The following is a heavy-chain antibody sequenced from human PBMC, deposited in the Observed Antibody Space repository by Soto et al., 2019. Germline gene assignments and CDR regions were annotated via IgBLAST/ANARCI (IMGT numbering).Heavy chain of an antibody. CDR2: IYYSGNT. CDR3: ARLSWGRYFDWLG. Sequence: ETLSLTCAVSGGSISSSSYYWGWIRQPPGKGLEWIGSIYYSGNTYYNPSLKSRVTMSVDTSKNQFSLKLSSVTAADTAVYYCARLSWGRYFDWLGWGQG. D-gene: IGHD3-9*01. V-gene: IGHV4-39*01. CDR1: GGSISSSSYY. J-gene: IGHJ1*01.